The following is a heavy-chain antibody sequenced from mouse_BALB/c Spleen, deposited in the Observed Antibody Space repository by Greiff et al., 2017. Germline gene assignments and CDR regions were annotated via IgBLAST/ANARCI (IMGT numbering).Heavy chain of an antibody. CDR3: ASITTVVATRSY. D-gene: IGHD1-1*01. CDR1: GFNIKDTY. V-gene: IGHV14-3*02. Sequence: VQLKESGAELVKPGASVKLSCTASGFNIKDTYMHWVKQRPEQGLEWIGRIDPANGNTKYDPKFQGKATITADTSSNTAYLQLSSLTSEDTAVYYCASITTVVATRSYWGQGTLVTVSA. CDR2: IDPANGNT. J-gene: IGHJ3*01.